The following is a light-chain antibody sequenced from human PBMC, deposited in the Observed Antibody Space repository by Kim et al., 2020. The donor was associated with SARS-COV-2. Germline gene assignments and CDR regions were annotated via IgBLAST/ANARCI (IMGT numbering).Light chain of an antibody. CDR1: SGSIASNY. CDR2: EDH. V-gene: IGLV6-57*03. Sequence: KTVTIACTRSSGSIASNYGQWYQQRPGSAPTTVIYEDHQRPSGVPDRFSGSIDSSSNSASLTISGLKTEDEADYSCQSYDSSNLWVFGGGTQLTVL. J-gene: IGLJ3*02. CDR3: QSYDSSNLWV.